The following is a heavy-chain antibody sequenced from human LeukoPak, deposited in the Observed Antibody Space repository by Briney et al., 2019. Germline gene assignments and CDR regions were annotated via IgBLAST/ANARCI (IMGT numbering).Heavy chain of an antibody. CDR2: ITGDSGGT. D-gene: IGHD3-22*01. CDR3: AKPNYDSSGYYRDY. J-gene: IGHJ4*02. Sequence: GGSLRLSCVVSGFTFGTYGMSWVRQAPGKGLEWVSSITGDSGGTYYADSVKGRFTISRDNSKNTLYLQMNSLRAEDTAVYYCAKPNYDSSGYYRDYWGQGTLVTVSS. V-gene: IGHV3-23*01. CDR1: GFTFGTYG.